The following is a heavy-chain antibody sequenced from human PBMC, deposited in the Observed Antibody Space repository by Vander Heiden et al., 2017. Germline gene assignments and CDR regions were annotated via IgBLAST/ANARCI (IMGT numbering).Heavy chain of an antibody. D-gene: IGHD2-2*02. J-gene: IGHJ6*02. CDR2: FDPEDGET. CDR1: GSTLTELS. V-gene: IGHV1-24*01. Sequence: QVQLVQSGAEVKKPGASVKVSCKVSGSTLTELSMHWVRQAPGKGLEWMGGFDPEDGETIYAQKFQGRVTMTEDTSTDTAYMELSSLRSEDTAVYYCATDLYCSSTSCYNYYYGMDVWGQGTTVTVSS. CDR3: ATDLYCSSTSCYNYYYGMDV.